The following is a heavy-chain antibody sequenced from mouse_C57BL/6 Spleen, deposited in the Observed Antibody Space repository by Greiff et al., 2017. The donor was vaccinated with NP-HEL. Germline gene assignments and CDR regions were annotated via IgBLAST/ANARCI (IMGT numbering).Heavy chain of an antibody. CDR2: ISYDGSN. D-gene: IGHD2-1*01. CDR1: GYSITSGYY. Sequence: VQLKESGPGLVKPSQSLSLTCSVTGYSITSGYYWNWIRQFPGNKLEWMGYISYDGSNNYNPSLKNRISITRDTSKNQFFLKLNSVTTEDTATYYCAREKILYYPDAMDYWGQGTSVTVSS. V-gene: IGHV3-6*01. J-gene: IGHJ4*01. CDR3: AREKILYYPDAMDY.